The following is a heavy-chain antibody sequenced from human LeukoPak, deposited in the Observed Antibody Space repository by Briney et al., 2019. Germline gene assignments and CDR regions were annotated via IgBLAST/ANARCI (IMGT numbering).Heavy chain of an antibody. J-gene: IGHJ4*02. CDR1: GFTFSSYE. CDR3: TVVPMG. V-gene: IGHV3-48*03. CDR2: ISNTGSVT. D-gene: IGHD4-23*01. Sequence: PGGSLRLSCAGSGFTFSSYEMSWVRQAPGKGLEWVPYISNTGSVTYYADSVKGRFTISRDNARNSLFLQMNSLRAEDTGVYYCTVVPMGWGQGTLVTVSS.